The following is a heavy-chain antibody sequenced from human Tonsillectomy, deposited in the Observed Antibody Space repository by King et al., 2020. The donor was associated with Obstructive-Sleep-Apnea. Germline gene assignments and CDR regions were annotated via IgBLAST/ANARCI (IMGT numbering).Heavy chain of an antibody. CDR1: GFTFSSYS. V-gene: IGHV3-21*01. D-gene: IGHD2-15*01. CDR3: ARVEADYCSGGSCSRGTTFDY. CDR2: ISSSSSYI. J-gene: IGHJ4*02. Sequence: VQLVESGGGLVKPGGSLRLSCAASGFTFSSYSMNWVRQAPGKGLEWVSSISSSSSYIYYADSVKGRFTISRDNAKNSLYLQMNSLRAEDTAVYYCARVEADYCSGGSCSRGTTFDYWGQGTLVTVSS.